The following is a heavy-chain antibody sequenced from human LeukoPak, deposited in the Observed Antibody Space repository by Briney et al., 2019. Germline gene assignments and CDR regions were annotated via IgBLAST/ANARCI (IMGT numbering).Heavy chain of an antibody. J-gene: IGHJ2*01. Sequence: GGSLRLSCAASGFTFSSYDMHWVRQATGKGLEWVSAIGSGGDTYYSDSVKGRFTISRENAKSSLYLQMDSLRAGDTAVYYCARELLGATKRPVNCAFDLWGRGTLVTVSS. CDR2: IGSGGDT. V-gene: IGHV3-13*01. CDR3: ARELLGATKRPVNCAFDL. D-gene: IGHD3-16*01. CDR1: GFTFSSYD.